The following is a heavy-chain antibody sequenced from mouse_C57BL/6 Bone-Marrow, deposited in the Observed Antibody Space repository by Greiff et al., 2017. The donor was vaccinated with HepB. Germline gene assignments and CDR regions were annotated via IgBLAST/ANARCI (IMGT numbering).Heavy chain of an antibody. CDR2: IYPRSGNT. D-gene: IGHD4-1*01. V-gene: IGHV1-81*01. CDR1: GYTFTSYG. Sequence: QVQLQQSGAELARPGASVKLSCKASGYTFTSYGISWVKQRTGQGLEWIGEIYPRSGNTYYNEKFKGKATLTADKSSSTAYMELRSLTSEDSAVYFCAREGELGWWYFDVWGTGTTVTVSS. CDR3: AREGELGWWYFDV. J-gene: IGHJ1*03.